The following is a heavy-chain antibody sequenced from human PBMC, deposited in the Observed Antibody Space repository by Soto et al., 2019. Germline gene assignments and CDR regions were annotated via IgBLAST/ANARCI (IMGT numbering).Heavy chain of an antibody. J-gene: IGHJ4*02. CDR2: IYHSGST. CDR1: SGSISSSNW. CDR3: ARWAVAGLYIRGYFDY. D-gene: IGHD6-19*01. V-gene: IGHV4-4*02. Sequence: SETLSLTCAVSSGSISSSNWWSWVRQPPGKGLEWIGEIYHSGSTNYNPSLKSRVTISVDKSKNQFSLKLSSVTAADTAVYYCARWAVAGLYIRGYFDYWGQGTLVTVSS.